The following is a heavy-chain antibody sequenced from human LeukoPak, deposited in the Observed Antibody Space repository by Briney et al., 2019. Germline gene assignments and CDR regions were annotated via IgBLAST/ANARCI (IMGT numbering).Heavy chain of an antibody. J-gene: IGHJ4*02. Sequence: ASVTVSCKASGFTLTRKGISWVRQAPGQGLEWMGWIGTYNGLTDYAQRFQGRVTMTTDTSTNTAYMELRSLKSDDTAVYFCARSNDYDSWSGYYYFDYWGQGTVVTDSS. V-gene: IGHV1-18*01. CDR3: ARSNDYDSWSGYYYFDY. D-gene: IGHD3-3*01. CDR1: GFTLTRKG. CDR2: IGTYNGLT.